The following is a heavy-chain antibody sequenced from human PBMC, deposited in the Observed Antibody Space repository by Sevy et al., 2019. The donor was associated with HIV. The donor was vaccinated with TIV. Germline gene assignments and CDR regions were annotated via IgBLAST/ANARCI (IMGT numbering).Heavy chain of an antibody. Sequence: GGSLRLSCAASGFSYSSYGMHWVRQDPGKGLERIAFINEDGSRLGYVDSVRGRFTISRENTKNSLYLQMNSLRAEDTAVYFCARDRAYSALDYWGQGTLVTVSS. J-gene: IGHJ4*02. CDR3: ARDRAYSALDY. CDR1: GFSYSSYG. CDR2: INEDGSRL. D-gene: IGHD5-18*01. V-gene: IGHV3-7*01.